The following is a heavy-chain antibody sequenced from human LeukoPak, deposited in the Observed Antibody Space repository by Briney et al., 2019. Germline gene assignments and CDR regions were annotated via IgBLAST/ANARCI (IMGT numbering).Heavy chain of an antibody. D-gene: IGHD1-26*01. CDR2: IYTSGST. V-gene: IGHV4-61*02. CDR1: GGSISSGSYY. Sequence: SETLSLTCTVSGGSISSGSYYWSWIRQPAGKGLEWIGRIYTSGSTNYNPSLKSRVTISVDTSKNQFSLKLSSVTAADTAVYYCARHVGLYYYYYMDVWGKGTTVTISS. CDR3: ARHVGLYYYYYMDV. J-gene: IGHJ6*03.